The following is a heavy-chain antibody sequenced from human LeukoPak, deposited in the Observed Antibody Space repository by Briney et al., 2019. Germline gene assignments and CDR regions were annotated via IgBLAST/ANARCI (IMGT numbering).Heavy chain of an antibody. V-gene: IGHV3-11*01. J-gene: IGHJ6*02. Sequence: GGSLRLSCAASGFTFSDYYLSWIRQAPGKGLVWISYISPSATAIYYADSVRGRLTIPSDNAKNSLYLQMNSLRAEDTAVYYCARGHYGLDVRGQGTTVTVSS. CDR1: GFTFSDYY. CDR3: ARGHYGLDV. CDR2: ISPSATAI.